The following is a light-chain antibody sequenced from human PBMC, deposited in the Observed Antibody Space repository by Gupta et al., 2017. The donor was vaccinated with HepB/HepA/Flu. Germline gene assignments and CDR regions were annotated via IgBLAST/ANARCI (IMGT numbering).Light chain of an antibody. J-gene: IGLJ1*01. CDR3: AAWDNSLSAYV. Sequence: QPVLTQPPSASGTPGQRVAISCSGSSSNVVRDNVYWYRQLPGTAPKLLIYNDDRRPSGVPDRFSGSKSGTSASLAISGLRSEDEADYYCAAWDNSLSAYVFGTGTWVTV. V-gene: IGLV1-47*02. CDR1: SSNVVRDN. CDR2: NDD.